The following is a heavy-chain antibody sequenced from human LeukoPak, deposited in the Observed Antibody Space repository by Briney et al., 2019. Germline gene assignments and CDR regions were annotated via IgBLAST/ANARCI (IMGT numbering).Heavy chain of an antibody. CDR3: AKAGKVGIQLWYRDTDY. CDR1: GFTFSNYG. CDR2: ISYDGNNK. Sequence: GGSLRLSCAASGFTFSNYGMHWVRQAPGKGLEWVAIISYDGNNKYYVDSVKGRFTISRDNSKNALYLQMDSLRAEDTAVYYCAKAGKVGIQLWYRDTDYWGQGTLVTVSS. V-gene: IGHV3-30*18. J-gene: IGHJ4*02. D-gene: IGHD5-18*01.